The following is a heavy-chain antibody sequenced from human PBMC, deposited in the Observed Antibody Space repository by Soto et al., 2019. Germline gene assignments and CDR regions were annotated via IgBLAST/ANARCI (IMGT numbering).Heavy chain of an antibody. CDR1: GFTFTNYW. CDR2: IKQDGSEK. J-gene: IGHJ4*02. D-gene: IGHD6-19*01. Sequence: EVQLVESGGGLVQPGGSLRLSCAPSGFTFTNYWMDWVRQAPGRGLEWVANIKQDGSEKYYVDSVKGRFTISRDNAKKSLYLQMNSLRAEDTAVYYCARDQVAVTGTPAFDYWGQGILVTVSS. V-gene: IGHV3-7*01. CDR3: ARDQVAVTGTPAFDY.